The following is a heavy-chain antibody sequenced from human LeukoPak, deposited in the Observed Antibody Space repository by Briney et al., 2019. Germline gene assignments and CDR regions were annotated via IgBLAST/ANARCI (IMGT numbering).Heavy chain of an antibody. V-gene: IGHV4-61*02. CDR3: ARVSSGWNYMDV. CDR1: GGSISSGGYY. Sequence: SQTLSLTCTVSGGSISSGGYYWSWIRQPPGKGLEWIGRIYTSGSTNYNPSLRSRVTMSVDTSKNQFSLKLSSVTAADTAVYYCARVSSGWNYMDVWGKGTTVTVSS. D-gene: IGHD6-19*01. CDR2: IYTSGST. J-gene: IGHJ6*03.